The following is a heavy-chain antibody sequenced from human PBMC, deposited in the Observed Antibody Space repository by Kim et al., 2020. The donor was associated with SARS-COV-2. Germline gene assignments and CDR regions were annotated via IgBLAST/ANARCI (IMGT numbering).Heavy chain of an antibody. CDR1: GFTFSSYS. Sequence: GGSLRLSCAASGFTFSSYSMNWVRQAPGKGLEWVSSISSSSSYIYYADSVKGRFTISRDNAKNSLYLQMNSLRAEDTAVYYCARDLGSDNWGGYYYYGMGVWGQGTTVTVPS. D-gene: IGHD7-27*01. CDR3: ARDLGSDNWGGYYYYGMGV. V-gene: IGHV3-21*01. J-gene: IGHJ6*02. CDR2: ISSSSSYI.